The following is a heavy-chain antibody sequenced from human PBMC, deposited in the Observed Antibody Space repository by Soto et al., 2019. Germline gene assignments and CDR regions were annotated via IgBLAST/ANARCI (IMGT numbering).Heavy chain of an antibody. Sequence: SVKVSCKASGGTFSSYAISWVRQAPGQGLEWMGGIIPIFGTANYAQKFQGRVTITADESTSTAYMELSSLRSEDTAVYYCARVGLGIVGATKFEKYYYYYYLMYVWGQGTTVPVSS. CDR1: GGTFSSYA. V-gene: IGHV1-69*13. D-gene: IGHD1-26*01. CDR3: ARVGLGIVGATKFEKYYYYYYLMYV. J-gene: IGHJ6*02. CDR2: IIPIFGTA.